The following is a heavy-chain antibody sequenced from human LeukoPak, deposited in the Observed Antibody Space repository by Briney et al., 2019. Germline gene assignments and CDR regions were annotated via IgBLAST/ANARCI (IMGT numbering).Heavy chain of an antibody. J-gene: IGHJ4*02. CDR3: ARVGSTWSYFDY. CDR2: MSGSSNYI. CDR1: GFTFSSYS. V-gene: IGHV3-21*01. D-gene: IGHD6-13*01. Sequence: PGGSLRLSCAASGFTFSSYSMNWLPQAPGKGLEWVSFMSGSSNYIYYADSVKGRFTISRDNAKNSLYLQMNRLRAEDTAVYYCARVGSTWSYFDYWGQGTLVTVSS.